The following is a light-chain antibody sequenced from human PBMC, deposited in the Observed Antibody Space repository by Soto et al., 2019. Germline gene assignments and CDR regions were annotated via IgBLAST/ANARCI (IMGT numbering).Light chain of an antibody. CDR2: SAS. J-gene: IGKJ5*01. CDR1: QRVSGDY. CDR3: HQYGSSPIT. Sequence: EIVMTQSPATLSVSPVERATLSCRASQRVSGDYLAWYQQKPGQAPSLLIYSASLKPAGIPDRFSGSGSATDFTLTISRLEPEDFALFYCHQYGSSPITFGQGTRLEIK. V-gene: IGKV3-20*01.